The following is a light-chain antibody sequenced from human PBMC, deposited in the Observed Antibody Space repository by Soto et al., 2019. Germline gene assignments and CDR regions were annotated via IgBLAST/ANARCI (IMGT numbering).Light chain of an antibody. V-gene: IGKV3-20*01. Sequence: PGERATLSCRASQSVSSSYLAWYQQKPGQAPRLLIYGASSRATGIPDRFSGSGSGTDFTLTINRLEPEDFAVYYCQQYANSPNTFGQGTRLEIK. J-gene: IGKJ5*01. CDR2: GAS. CDR1: QSVSSSY. CDR3: QQYANSPNT.